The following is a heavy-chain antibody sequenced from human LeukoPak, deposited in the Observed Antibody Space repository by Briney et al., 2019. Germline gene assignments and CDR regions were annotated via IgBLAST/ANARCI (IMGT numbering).Heavy chain of an antibody. CDR3: ARAPLGYSYGPYRGSWYYFEH. V-gene: IGHV3-53*01. D-gene: IGHD6-13*01. Sequence: YADSVKGRFTISTDNSKNMLYLQMNFVRAEDSAVYYCARAPLGYSYGPYRGSWYYFEHWGRGTQVRVSS. J-gene: IGHJ4*02.